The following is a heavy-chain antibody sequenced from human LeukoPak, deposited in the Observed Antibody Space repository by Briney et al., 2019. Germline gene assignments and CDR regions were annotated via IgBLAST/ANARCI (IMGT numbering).Heavy chain of an antibody. J-gene: IGHJ4*02. CDR1: GFTFSSYR. CDR3: AKELYFGSGSYPDY. D-gene: IGHD3-10*01. CDR2: ISHDGSDN. Sequence: GKSLRLSCAASGFTFSSYRMHWVRQAPGKGLEWVAVISHDGSDNHYADSVKGRFTISRDNSKNTVYLQMSSLRPEDTAVYFCAKELYFGSGSYPDYWGQGTLVRVSS. V-gene: IGHV3-30*18.